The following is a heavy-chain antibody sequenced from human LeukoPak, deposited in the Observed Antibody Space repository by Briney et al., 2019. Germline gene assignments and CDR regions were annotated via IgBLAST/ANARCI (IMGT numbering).Heavy chain of an antibody. CDR1: GGTFSSYA. V-gene: IGHV1-69*04. CDR3: ARDCAPSSDTAMVKRYYYGMDV. Sequence: SVKVSCKASGGTFSSYAISWVRQAPGQGLEWMGRIIPILGIANYAQKFQGRVTITADKSTSTAYMELSSLRSEDTAVYYCARDCAPSSDTAMVKRYYYGMDVWGQGTTVTVSS. J-gene: IGHJ6*02. CDR2: IIPILGIA. D-gene: IGHD5-18*01.